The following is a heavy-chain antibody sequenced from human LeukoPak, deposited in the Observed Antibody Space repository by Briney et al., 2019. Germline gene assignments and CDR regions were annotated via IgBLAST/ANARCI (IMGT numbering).Heavy chain of an antibody. Sequence: GGSLRLSCAASGFTFSSYDMHWVRQPTGKGLEWVSGIGTAGDTYYPGPVKGRFTISRENAKNSLYLQMNSLRAEDTAVYYCAKDSLQLWFGELSSFDYWGQGTLVTVSS. J-gene: IGHJ4*02. CDR1: GFTFSSYD. V-gene: IGHV3-13*01. D-gene: IGHD3-10*01. CDR3: AKDSLQLWFGELSSFDY. CDR2: IGTAGDT.